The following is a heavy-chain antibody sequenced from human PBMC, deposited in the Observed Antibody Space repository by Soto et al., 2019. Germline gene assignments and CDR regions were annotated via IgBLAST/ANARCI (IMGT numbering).Heavy chain of an antibody. CDR3: ARRPNYYDSSRNWFDP. Sequence: TLSLTCAVSGDSISSGGYSWNWIRQPPGKGLEWIGYIYHSGSTNYNPSLKSRVTISVDRSKNQFSLKLSSVTAADTAVYYCARRPNYYDSSRNWFDPWGQGTLVTVSS. CDR1: GDSISSGGYS. V-gene: IGHV4-30-2*01. J-gene: IGHJ5*02. CDR2: IYHSGST. D-gene: IGHD3-22*01.